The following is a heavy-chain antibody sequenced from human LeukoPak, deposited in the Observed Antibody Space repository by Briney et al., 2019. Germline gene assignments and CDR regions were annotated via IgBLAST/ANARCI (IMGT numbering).Heavy chain of an antibody. J-gene: IGHJ6*04. D-gene: IGHD2-2*01. V-gene: IGHV3-53*01. CDR1: GFTVNTNY. Sequence: GGSLRLSCAASGFTVNTNYMSWVRQAPGKGLEWVSIMHSVGTTYYADSVKGRFTFSRDNSRNTLYLQMNNLRAEDTAVYYWARDCSSWRGYYYYYGMDGWGEGNTVTVSS. CDR2: MHSVGTT. CDR3: ARDCSSWRGYYYYYGMDG.